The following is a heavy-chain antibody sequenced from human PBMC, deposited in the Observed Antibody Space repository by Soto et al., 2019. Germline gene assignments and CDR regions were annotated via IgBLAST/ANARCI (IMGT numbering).Heavy chain of an antibody. J-gene: IGHJ6*02. CDR2: ISYEGSNK. Sequence: PGGSLRLSCAASGFTFSSYAMHWVRQAPGKGLEWVAVISYEGSNKYYADSVKGRFTISRDNSKNTLYLQMNSLRAEDTAVYYCAREQRGVLRYFDLGPYGMDVWGQGTTVTVSS. CDR1: GFTFSSYA. V-gene: IGHV3-30-3*01. D-gene: IGHD3-9*01. CDR3: AREQRGVLRYFDLGPYGMDV.